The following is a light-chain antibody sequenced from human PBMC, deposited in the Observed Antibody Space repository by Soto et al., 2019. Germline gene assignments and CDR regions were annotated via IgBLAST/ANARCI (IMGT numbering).Light chain of an antibody. J-gene: IGKJ5*01. V-gene: IGKV1-39*01. Sequence: DIQMTQSPSSLSASVGDRVTITCRASESISRHLNWYQQKPGKAPNLLIYAASTLQNGVPSRFSGSCSRTDFTLTISSLQPEDFATYYCQQSYSTLSISVGQGTRLEIK. CDR3: QQSYSTLSIS. CDR1: ESISRH. CDR2: AAS.